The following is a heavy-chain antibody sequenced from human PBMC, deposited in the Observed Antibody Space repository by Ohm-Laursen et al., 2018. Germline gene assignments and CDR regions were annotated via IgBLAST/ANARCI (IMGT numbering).Heavy chain of an antibody. J-gene: IGHJ3*01. CDR3: ARTYCNSATCFHPFDV. V-gene: IGHV1-18*01. D-gene: IGHD2/OR15-2a*01. CDR1: GYTFTVYG. Sequence: GASVKVSCKTSGYTFTVYGISWVRQAPGQGLEWMGWISAYNGITNYVQNLQGRVTMTTDTSTSTVYMEPRSLRSDDTAVYYCARTYCNSATCFHPFDVWGQGTMVTVSS. CDR2: ISAYNGIT.